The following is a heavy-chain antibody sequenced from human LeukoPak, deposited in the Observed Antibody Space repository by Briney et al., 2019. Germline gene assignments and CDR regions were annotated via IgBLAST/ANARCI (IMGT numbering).Heavy chain of an antibody. CDR1: GFTFSSYW. D-gene: IGHD3-9*01. CDR2: IKQDGSEK. J-gene: IGHJ4*02. V-gene: IGHV3-7*03. Sequence: GGSLRLSCAASGFTFSSYWMSWVRQAPGKGLEWVANIKQDGSEKYYVDSVKGRFTTSRDNAKNSLYLQMNSLRAEDTAVYYCARGGYFDWYAQDYWGQGTLVTVSS. CDR3: ARGGYFDWYAQDY.